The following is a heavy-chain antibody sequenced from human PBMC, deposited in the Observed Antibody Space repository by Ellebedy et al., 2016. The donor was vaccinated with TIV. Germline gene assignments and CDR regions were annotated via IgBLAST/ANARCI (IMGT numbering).Heavy chain of an antibody. CDR2: INESGTM. D-gene: IGHD2-15*01. CDR3: ARLVVVVAATPEYWFDP. Sequence: GSLRLSCAVYGASLGASLSGYYWSWIRQPPGKGLEWIGEINESGTMNYSPSLKSRVIISVDTSKNQFSLKLSSVTAADTAVYYCARLVVVVAATPEYWFDPWGQGTLVTVSS. CDR1: GASLGASLSGYY. V-gene: IGHV4-34*01. J-gene: IGHJ5*02.